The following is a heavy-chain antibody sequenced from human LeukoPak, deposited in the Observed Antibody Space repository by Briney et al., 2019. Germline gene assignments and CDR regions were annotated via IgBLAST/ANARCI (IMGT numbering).Heavy chain of an antibody. Sequence: SETLSLTCTVSGGSISSSSYYWGWIRQPPGKGLEWIGSIYYSGSTYYNPSLKSRVTISVDTSKNQFSLKLSSVTAADTAVYYCARRGDDYPGGFDPWGQGTLVTVSS. V-gene: IGHV4-39*01. CDR1: GGSISSSSYY. CDR3: ARRGDDYPGGFDP. D-gene: IGHD4-11*01. CDR2: IYYSGST. J-gene: IGHJ5*02.